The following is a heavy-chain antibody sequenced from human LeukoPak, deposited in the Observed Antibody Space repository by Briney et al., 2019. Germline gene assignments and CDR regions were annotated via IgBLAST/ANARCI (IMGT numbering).Heavy chain of an antibody. CDR2: IIPIFGTA. Sequence: SVKVSCKASGGTFSSYAISWVRQAPGQGLEWMGGIIPIFGTANYAQKFQGRVTITADESTSTAYMELSSLRSEDTAVYYCATSPGRYFYYGMDVWGQGTTVTVSS. CDR3: ATSPGRYFYYGMDV. CDR1: GGTFSSYA. D-gene: IGHD2/OR15-2a*01. V-gene: IGHV1-69*13. J-gene: IGHJ6*02.